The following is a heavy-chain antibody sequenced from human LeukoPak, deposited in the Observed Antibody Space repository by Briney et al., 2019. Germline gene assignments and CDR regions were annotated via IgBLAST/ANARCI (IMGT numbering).Heavy chain of an antibody. D-gene: IGHD6-13*01. Sequence: GGSLRLSCAASGFAFSSYWMHWVRQDPGKGLVWVSHINNDGSITNYADSVKGRFTISRDNSRNTLYLQMNSLRAEDTAVYYCAKDSRSLAAAGEVDYWGQGTLVTVSS. CDR3: AKDSRSLAAAGEVDY. V-gene: IGHV3-74*01. J-gene: IGHJ4*02. CDR2: INNDGSIT. CDR1: GFAFSSYW.